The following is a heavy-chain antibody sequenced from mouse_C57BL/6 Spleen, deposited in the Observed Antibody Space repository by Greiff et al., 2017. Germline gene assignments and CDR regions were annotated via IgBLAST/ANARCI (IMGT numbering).Heavy chain of an antibody. V-gene: IGHV5-12*01. CDR2: ISNGGGST. J-gene: IGHJ3*01. Sequence: VQRVESGGGLVQPGGSLKLSCAASGFTFSDYYMYWVRQTPEKRLEWVAYISNGGGSTYYPDTVKGRFTISRDNAKNTLYLQMSRLKSEDTAMYYCARRYYSNGEFFADWGTGTLVTVSA. CDR1: GFTFSDYY. D-gene: IGHD2-5*01. CDR3: ARRYYSNGEFFAD.